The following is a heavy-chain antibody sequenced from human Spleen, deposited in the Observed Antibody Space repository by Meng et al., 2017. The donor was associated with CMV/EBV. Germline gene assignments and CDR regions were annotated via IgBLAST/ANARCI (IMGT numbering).Heavy chain of an antibody. V-gene: IGHV4-61*01. Sequence: SETLSLTCTVSGGSVSSGSYYWSWTRQPPGKGLEWIGYIYYSGRTNYNPSLKSRVTISVDTSKNQFSLKLSSVTAADTAVYKCARLGGGGGDLDYWGQGTLVTVSS. D-gene: IGHD3-10*01. CDR3: ARLGGGGGDLDY. CDR2: IYYSGRT. CDR1: GGSVSSGSYY. J-gene: IGHJ4*02.